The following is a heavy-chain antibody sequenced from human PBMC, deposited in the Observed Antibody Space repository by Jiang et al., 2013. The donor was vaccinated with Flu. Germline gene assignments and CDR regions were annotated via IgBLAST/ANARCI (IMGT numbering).Heavy chain of an antibody. V-gene: IGHV4-30-4*01. CDR1: GDSISSGDYY. Sequence: AQGLVKPSQTLSLTCTVSGDSISSGDYYWSWTRQPPGKGLEWIGYIYHSGSTYYNPSLKSRVIISVDTSKNQFSLKLSYVTAADTAVYYCARGKRLYSLDYWGQGTLVTVSS. CDR3: ARGKRLYSLDY. CDR2: IYHSGST. J-gene: IGHJ4*02. D-gene: IGHD2-8*01.